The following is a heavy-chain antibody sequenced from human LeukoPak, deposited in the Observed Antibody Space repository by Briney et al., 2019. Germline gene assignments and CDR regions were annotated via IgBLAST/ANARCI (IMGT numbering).Heavy chain of an antibody. J-gene: IGHJ4*02. CDR1: GFTFSSYA. D-gene: IGHD6-13*01. CDR2: ISYDGNNK. V-gene: IGHV3-30-3*01. CDR3: ARAPRTAANFDY. Sequence: GRSLRLSCAASGFTFSSYAMHWVRQAPGKGLEWVAVISYDGNNKYYADSVKGRFTISRDNSKNTLYLQMSTLRAEDTAVYYCARAPRTAANFDYWGQGTLVTVSS.